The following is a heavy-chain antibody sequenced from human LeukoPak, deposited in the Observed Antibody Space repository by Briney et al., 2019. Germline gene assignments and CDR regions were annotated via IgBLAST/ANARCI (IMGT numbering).Heavy chain of an antibody. CDR1: GGSFSGYY. J-gene: IGHJ4*02. V-gene: IGHV4-34*01. CDR2: INHSGST. D-gene: IGHD5-18*01. CDR3: ARRTRTTTRKRGYSYGLIDY. Sequence: SETLSLTCAVYGGSFSGYYWSWIRQPPGKGLEWIGEINHSGSTNYNPSLKSRVTISVDTSKNQFSLKLSSVTAADTAVYYCARRTRTTTRKRGYSYGLIDYWGQGTLVTVSS.